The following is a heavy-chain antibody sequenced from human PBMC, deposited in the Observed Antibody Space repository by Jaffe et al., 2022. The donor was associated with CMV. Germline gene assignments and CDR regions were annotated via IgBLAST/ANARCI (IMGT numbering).Heavy chain of an antibody. J-gene: IGHJ4*02. CDR1: GFTFNSYG. V-gene: IGHV3-23*04. Sequence: EVQLVESGGGLVQPGGSLRLSCAASGFTFNSYGMSWVRQAAGKGLEWVSSISGSGGSTYYADSVKGRFTISRDNSKNTLFLQMSSLRAEDTAVYYCAKDRGYCSGVSCSTGESWGQGTLVTVSS. D-gene: IGHD2-15*01. CDR3: AKDRGYCSGVSCSTGES. CDR2: ISGSGGST.